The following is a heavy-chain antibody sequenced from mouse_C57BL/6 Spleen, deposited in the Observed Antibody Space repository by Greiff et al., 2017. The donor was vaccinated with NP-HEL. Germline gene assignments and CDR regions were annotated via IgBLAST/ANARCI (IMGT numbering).Heavy chain of an antibody. CDR3: ARPYGRYWYFDV. J-gene: IGHJ1*03. D-gene: IGHD1-1*01. CDR2: IDPSDSET. CDR1: GYTFTSYW. V-gene: IGHV1-52*01. Sequence: QLQQPGAELVRPGSSVKLSCKASGYTFTSYWMHWVKQRPIQGLEWIGNIDPSDSETHYNQKFKDKATLTVDKSSSTAYMQLSSLTSEDSAVYYCARPYGRYWYFDVWGTGTTVTVSS.